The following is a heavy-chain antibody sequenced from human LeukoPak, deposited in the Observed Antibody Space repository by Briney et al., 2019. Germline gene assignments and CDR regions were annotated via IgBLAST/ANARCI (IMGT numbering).Heavy chain of an antibody. J-gene: IGHJ4*02. Sequence: SQTLSLTCAISGDSVSSNSGAWHWIRQSPSRGLEWLGRTYYRSKWYYAVSVKSRITINPDTSKNQFSLQLNSVTPEDTAVYYCARGAYYDFWSGHGGYFDYWGQGTLVTVSS. CDR3: ARGAYYDFWSGHGGYFDY. CDR2: TYYRSKW. CDR1: GDSVSSNSGA. V-gene: IGHV6-1*01. D-gene: IGHD3-3*01.